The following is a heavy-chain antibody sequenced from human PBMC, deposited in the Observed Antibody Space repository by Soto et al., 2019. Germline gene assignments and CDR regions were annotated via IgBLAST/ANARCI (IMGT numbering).Heavy chain of an antibody. Sequence: GGSLRLSCAASGFTFSSYAMSWVRQAPGKGLEWVSAISGSGGSTYYADSVKGRFTMFRDNSKNTVFLQMNSLRAEDTAVYYCARDRIAAVGFYYYYGMDVWGQGTTVTVSS. CDR2: ISGSGGST. V-gene: IGHV3-23*01. J-gene: IGHJ6*02. CDR1: GFTFSSYA. D-gene: IGHD6-13*01. CDR3: ARDRIAAVGFYYYYGMDV.